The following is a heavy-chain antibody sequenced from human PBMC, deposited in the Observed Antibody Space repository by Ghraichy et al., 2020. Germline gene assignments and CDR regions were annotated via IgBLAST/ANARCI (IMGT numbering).Heavy chain of an antibody. V-gene: IGHV1-69*06. CDR3: AHCPRDYDYWSGYEAFDV. D-gene: IGHD3/OR15-3a*01. CDR1: EAPSGATL. CDR2: ITPMFGTA. Sequence: SVKVSARPLEAPSGATLLAGCDRPLDRGLSGWGGITPMFGTADYAQTFQGRLTITADRSTNTAYMELSSLRSDDTAVYYCAHCPRDYDYWSGYEAFDVWGQGTMVTVSS. J-gene: IGHJ3*01.